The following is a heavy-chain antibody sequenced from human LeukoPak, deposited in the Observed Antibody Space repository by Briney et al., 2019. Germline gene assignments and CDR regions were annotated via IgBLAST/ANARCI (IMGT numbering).Heavy chain of an antibody. V-gene: IGHV3-15*01. CDR2: IKSKTDGETT. D-gene: IGHD3-16*02. CDR3: TTDYYDYAWGSYRPDY. J-gene: IGHJ4*02. CDR1: GLTFSNAW. Sequence: TPGGSLRLSCAASGLTFSNAWMSWVRQAPGQGLEWVARIKSKTDGETTDYAAPVKGRFTISRDDSKNTLYLQMNSLKTEDTAVYYCTTDYYDYAWGSYRPDYWGQGTLVTVSS.